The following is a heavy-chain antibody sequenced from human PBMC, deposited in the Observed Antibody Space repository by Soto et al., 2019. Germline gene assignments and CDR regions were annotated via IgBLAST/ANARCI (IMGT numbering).Heavy chain of an antibody. V-gene: IGHV4-61*01. J-gene: IGHJ5*02. CDR2: IYYSGST. CDR1: GGSVSSGSYY. Sequence: SLTCTVSGGSVSSGSYYWSWIRQPPGKGLEWIGYIYYSGSTNYNPSLKSRVTISVDTSKNQFSLKLSSVTAADTAVYYCAREQSNIAARVNWFDPWGQGTLVTVSS. D-gene: IGHD6-6*01. CDR3: AREQSNIAARVNWFDP.